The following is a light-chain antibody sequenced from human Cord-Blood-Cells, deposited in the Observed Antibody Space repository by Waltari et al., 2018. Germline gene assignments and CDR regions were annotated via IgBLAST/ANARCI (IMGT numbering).Light chain of an antibody. Sequence: DIVLTPSPGTLSLSPGERATLSCRASQSVSSSYLAWYQQKLGQAPRLLIYGATSRATGIPDRFSGSGYGTDFTLTISRLEPEDFAVYYCQQYGSSPYSFGQGTKLEIK. V-gene: IGKV3-20*01. J-gene: IGKJ2*03. CDR3: QQYGSSPYS. CDR1: QSVSSSY. CDR2: GAT.